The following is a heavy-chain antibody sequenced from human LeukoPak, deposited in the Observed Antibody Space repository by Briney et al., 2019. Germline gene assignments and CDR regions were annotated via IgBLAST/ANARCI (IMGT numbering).Heavy chain of an antibody. J-gene: IGHJ4*02. V-gene: IGHV1-18*01. CDR2: ISAYNGNT. D-gene: IGHD6-19*01. Sequence: ASVKVSCKASGYTFTSYGISWVRQAPGQGLEWMGWISAYNGNTNYAQKKLQGRVTMTTDTSTSTAYMELRSLRSDDTAVYYCARDLRRDTSGWNSQAVLDYWGQGTLATVSS. CDR3: ARDLRRDTSGWNSQAVLDY. CDR1: GYTFTSYG.